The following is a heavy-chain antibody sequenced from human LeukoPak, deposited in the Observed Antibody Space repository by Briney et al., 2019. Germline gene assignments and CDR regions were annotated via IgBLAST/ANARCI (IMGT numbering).Heavy chain of an antibody. J-gene: IGHJ4*02. CDR2: ISSSGRTK. V-gene: IGHV3-11*01. CDR1: GFRFSDYY. Sequence: GGSLRLSCAASGFRFSDYYMNWIRQAPGKGLEWISHISSSGRTKSYADSVMGRFTISRDNAKNSLYLEMNSLRAEDTARYYCAGEYDSSTGEDYWGQGTLVTASS. CDR3: AGEYDSSTGEDY. D-gene: IGHD3-22*01.